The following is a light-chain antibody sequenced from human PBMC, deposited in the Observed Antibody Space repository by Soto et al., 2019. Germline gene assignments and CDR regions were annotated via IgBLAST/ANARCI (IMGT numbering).Light chain of an antibody. J-gene: IGKJ5*01. CDR1: QSINTY. CDR3: QQLISYPLT. Sequence: IQLTQSPSSLSASVGDRVTITCRASQSINTYLAWYEQKPGQAPKLLIYAASTLQSGVPSRFSGSGSGTDFTLTITSLQPEDFATYYCQQLISYPLTFGQGTRLEIK. CDR2: AAS. V-gene: IGKV1-9*01.